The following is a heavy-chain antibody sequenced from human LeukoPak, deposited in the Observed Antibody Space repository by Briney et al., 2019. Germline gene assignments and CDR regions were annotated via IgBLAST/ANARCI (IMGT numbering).Heavy chain of an antibody. V-gene: IGHV3-30*03. CDR1: GFTFSSYG. D-gene: IGHD3-22*01. Sequence: GGSLRLSCAASGFTFSSYGMHWVRQAPGKGLEWVAVISYDGSNKYYADSVKGRFTISRDNSKNTLYLQMNSLRAEDTAVYYCARVPARYYYDSRYFDYWGQGTLATVSS. J-gene: IGHJ4*02. CDR3: ARVPARYYYDSRYFDY. CDR2: ISYDGSNK.